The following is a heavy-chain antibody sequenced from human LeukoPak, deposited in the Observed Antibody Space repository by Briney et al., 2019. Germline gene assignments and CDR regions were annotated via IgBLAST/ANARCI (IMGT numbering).Heavy chain of an antibody. CDR3: ARGYCSGGSCYSYYYYNYMDV. Sequence: SETLSLTCTVSGGSISSSSYYWGWIRQPPGKGLEWIGSISYSGSTYYNPSLKSRVTISVDTSKNQFSLKLSSVTAADTAVYYCARGYCSGGSCYSYYYYNYMDVWGKGTTVTVSS. CDR2: ISYSGST. V-gene: IGHV4-39*07. J-gene: IGHJ6*03. D-gene: IGHD2-15*01. CDR1: GGSISSSSYY.